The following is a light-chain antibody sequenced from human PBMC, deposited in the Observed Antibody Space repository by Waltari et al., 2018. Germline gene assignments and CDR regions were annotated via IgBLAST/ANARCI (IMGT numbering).Light chain of an antibody. J-gene: IGKJ1*01. CDR1: QSVLYSSNNKNY. CDR3: QQYYRTPRT. Sequence: DIVMTQSPDSLAVSLGERATINCKASQSVLYSSNNKNYLAWYQHKPGQPPKLLIYWASTREAGVPYRFDGSESGKDFTLTISSLQAEDLAVYYFQQYYRTPRTFGQGTKVEIK. CDR2: WAS. V-gene: IGKV4-1*01.